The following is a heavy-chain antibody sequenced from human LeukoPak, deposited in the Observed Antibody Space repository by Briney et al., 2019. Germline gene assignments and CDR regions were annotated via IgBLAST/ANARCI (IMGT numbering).Heavy chain of an antibody. Sequence: SETLSLTCAVYGGSFGGYYWSWIRQPPGKGLEWIGEINHSGSTNYNPSLKSRVTISVDTSKNQFSLKLSSVTAADTAVYYCAKDGAARPYDYWGQGTLVTVSS. D-gene: IGHD6-6*01. CDR1: GGSFGGYY. CDR3: AKDGAARPYDY. V-gene: IGHV4-34*01. J-gene: IGHJ4*02. CDR2: INHSGST.